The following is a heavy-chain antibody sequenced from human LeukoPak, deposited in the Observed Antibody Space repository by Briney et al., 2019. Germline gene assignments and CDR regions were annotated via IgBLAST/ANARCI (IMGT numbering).Heavy chain of an antibody. Sequence: PGGSLRLSCAASGFTFSSYAMNWVRQAPGKGLQWVAGISSGDRTFHAESVKGRFTISRDKSKDTLHLQMNSLRAEDTAVYYCAKDATASPYFHWFDSWGQGTQVIVSS. V-gene: IGHV3-23*01. CDR1: GFTFSSYA. D-gene: IGHD3-9*01. CDR3: AKDATASPYFHWFDS. CDR2: ISSGDRT. J-gene: IGHJ1*01.